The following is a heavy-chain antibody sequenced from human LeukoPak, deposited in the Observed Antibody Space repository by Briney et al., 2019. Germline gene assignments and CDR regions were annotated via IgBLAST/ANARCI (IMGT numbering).Heavy chain of an antibody. CDR2: ISSSGSAI. CDR3: ARQRWLQSHYFDY. CDR1: GFTFSSYS. J-gene: IGHJ4*02. D-gene: IGHD5-24*01. Sequence: GGSLRLSCAASGFTFSSYSMNWVRQAPGKGLEWVSSISSSGSAIYYADSVKGRFTVSRDNAKNSVYMQMNSLRAEDTAVYYCARQRWLQSHYFDYWGQGTLVAVSS. V-gene: IGHV3-21*01.